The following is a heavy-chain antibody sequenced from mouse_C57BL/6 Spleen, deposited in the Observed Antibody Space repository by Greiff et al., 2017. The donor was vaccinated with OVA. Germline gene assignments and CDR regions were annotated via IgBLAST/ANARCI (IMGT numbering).Heavy chain of an antibody. D-gene: IGHD1-1*01. CDR2: IYPGSGST. CDR1: GYTFTSYW. V-gene: IGHV1-55*01. CDR3: ARKDYGSRDAMDY. Sequence: QVHVKQPGAELVKPGASVKMSCKASGYTFTSYWITWVKQRPGQGLEWIGDIYPGSGSTNYNEKFKSKATLTVDTSSSTAYMQLSSLTSEDSAVYYCARKDYGSRDAMDYWGQGTSVTVSS. J-gene: IGHJ4*01.